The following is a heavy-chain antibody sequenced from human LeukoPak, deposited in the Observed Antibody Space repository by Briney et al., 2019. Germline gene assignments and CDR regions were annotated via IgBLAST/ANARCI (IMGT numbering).Heavy chain of an antibody. V-gene: IGHV4-4*09. CDR1: GGSISSYY. CDR2: IYTSGST. J-gene: IGHJ3*02. D-gene: IGHD1-7*01. CDR3: ARRGYNWNYDAFDI. Sequence: PSETLSLTCTVSGGSISSYYWSWIRQSPGKGLEWIGYIYTSGSTNYNPSLKSRVTISVDTSKNQFSLKLSSVTAADTAVYYCARRGYNWNYDAFDIWGQGTMVTVSS.